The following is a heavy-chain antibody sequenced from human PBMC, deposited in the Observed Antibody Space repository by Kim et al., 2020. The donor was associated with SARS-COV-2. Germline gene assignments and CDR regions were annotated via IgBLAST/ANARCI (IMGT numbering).Heavy chain of an antibody. J-gene: IGHJ3*02. CDR2: INHSGST. CDR3: ARVQLWSPAYAFDI. D-gene: IGHD5-18*01. CDR1: GGSFSGYY. Sequence: SETLSLTCAVYGGSFSGYYWSWIRQPPGKGLEWIGEINHSGSTNYNPSLKSRVTISVDTSKNQFSLKLSSVTAADTAVYYCARVQLWSPAYAFDIWGQGTMVTVSS. V-gene: IGHV4-34*01.